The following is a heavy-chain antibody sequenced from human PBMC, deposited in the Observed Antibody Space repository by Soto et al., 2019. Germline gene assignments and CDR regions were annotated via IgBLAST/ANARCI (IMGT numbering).Heavy chain of an antibody. Sequence: GGSLILSCAASRFTFNNYAMNWVRQAPGKGLEWVATISATGGSTYSADSVKGRFTISRDNSKNTLYLQMNGLRVEDTAVYYCAKDRLAGNFDYWGQGTQVTVSS. V-gene: IGHV3-23*01. CDR2: ISATGGST. CDR1: RFTFNNYA. CDR3: AKDRLAGNFDY. J-gene: IGHJ4*02.